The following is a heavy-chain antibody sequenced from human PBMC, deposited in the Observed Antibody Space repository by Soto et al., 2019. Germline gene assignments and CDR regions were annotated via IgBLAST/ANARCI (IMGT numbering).Heavy chain of an antibody. Sequence: QVQLVQSGAEVKKPGASVKVSCKASGYTFTSYGISWVRQAPGQGLEWMGWISAYNGNTNYAQKLQGRVTMTTDTATTTAYMEMRSLRSFDTAMYCFERVGFWYNCCVIAVRSFDPWGQGTLVTVSS. V-gene: IGHV1-18*01. CDR3: ERVGFWYNCCVIAVRSFDP. J-gene: IGHJ5*02. D-gene: IGHD1-1*01. CDR2: ISAYNGNT. CDR1: GYTFTSYG.